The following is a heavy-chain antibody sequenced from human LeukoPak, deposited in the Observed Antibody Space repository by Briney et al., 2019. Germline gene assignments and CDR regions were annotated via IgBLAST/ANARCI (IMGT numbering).Heavy chain of an antibody. CDR1: GFSLDDYA. V-gene: IGHV3-9*03. J-gene: IGHJ3*02. Sequence: GRSLRLSCAASGFSLDDYAMHWVRRAPGKGLEWVSGITWNSGNIGYADSVKGRFTISRDNAKNSLYLQMNSLSAEDMALYYCAKDAGKGFDAFDIWGQGTMVTVSS. CDR3: AKDAGKGFDAFDI. CDR2: ITWNSGNI.